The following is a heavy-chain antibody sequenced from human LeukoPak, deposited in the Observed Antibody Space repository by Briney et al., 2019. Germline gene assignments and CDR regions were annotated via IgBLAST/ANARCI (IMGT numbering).Heavy chain of an antibody. Sequence: ASVKVSCRASGYTFTSYGISWVRQAPGQGLEWMGWINPNSGGTNYAQKFQGRVTMTRDTSINTAYMELSSLTSDDTAVYYCARDSYLSSPWGQGILVTVSS. D-gene: IGHD2-2*01. J-gene: IGHJ5*02. CDR1: GYTFTSYG. V-gene: IGHV1-2*02. CDR2: INPNSGGT. CDR3: ARDSYLSSP.